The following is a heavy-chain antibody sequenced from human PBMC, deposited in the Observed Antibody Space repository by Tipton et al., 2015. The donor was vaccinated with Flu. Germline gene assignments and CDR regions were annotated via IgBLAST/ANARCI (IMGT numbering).Heavy chain of an antibody. J-gene: IGHJ6*02. D-gene: IGHD6-19*01. CDR2: ISYDGNIK. V-gene: IGHV3-30*03. CDR1: GFTFDTYA. CDR3: ARDSGYDYHYVMGV. Sequence: SLRLSCAASGFTFDTYAVHWVRQAPGKGLEWVAVISYDGNIKYYGDSVKGRFTISRDDSRNMLYLQVNSLRAEDTAVYYCARDSGYDYHYVMGVWGQGTTVTVSS.